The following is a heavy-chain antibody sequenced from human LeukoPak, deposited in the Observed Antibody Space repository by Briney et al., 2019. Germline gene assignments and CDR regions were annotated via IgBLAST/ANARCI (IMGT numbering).Heavy chain of an antibody. J-gene: IGHJ5*02. CDR2: IYENGGTT. V-gene: IGHV3-23*01. D-gene: IGHD1-26*01. Sequence: PGGSLGLSCVGSGFTFRSHAMSWVRQAPEKGLEFVSGIYENGGTTYYADSVKGRFTISRDNSKNTLYLQMNSLRAEDTAVYYCARAAIVGAPFDPWGQGTLVTVSS. CDR1: GFTFRSHA. CDR3: ARAAIVGAPFDP.